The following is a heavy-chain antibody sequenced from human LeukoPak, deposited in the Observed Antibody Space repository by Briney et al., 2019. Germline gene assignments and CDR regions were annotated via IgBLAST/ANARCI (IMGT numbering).Heavy chain of an antibody. D-gene: IGHD5-12*01. J-gene: IGHJ4*02. V-gene: IGHV3-7*01. Sequence: GGSLRLSCAASGFTFSRDWMAWIRQAPGKGLEWVANIKEDGREKYYVESVRGRFIISRDNAKNSLYLQMNSLRVEDTAVYYCARETYDGAYYFDQWGQGTLVTVSS. CDR1: GFTFSRDW. CDR3: ARETYDGAYYFDQ. CDR2: IKEDGREK.